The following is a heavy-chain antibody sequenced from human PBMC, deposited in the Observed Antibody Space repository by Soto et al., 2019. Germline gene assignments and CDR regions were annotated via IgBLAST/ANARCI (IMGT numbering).Heavy chain of an antibody. CDR2: ISAYNGNT. Sequence: QVHLVQSGAEVKMPGASVKVSCKASGFTFTSYAFTWVRQAPGQGLEWMGWISAYNGNTNYARNFRGRVTMTTDSTTSTVYMELGSLTSDDTAVYVCERDFTGWPPDGVDSWGQGTLVSVSA. J-gene: IGHJ4*02. V-gene: IGHV1-18*01. D-gene: IGHD3-16*01. CDR3: ERDFTGWPPDGVDS. CDR1: GFTFTSYA.